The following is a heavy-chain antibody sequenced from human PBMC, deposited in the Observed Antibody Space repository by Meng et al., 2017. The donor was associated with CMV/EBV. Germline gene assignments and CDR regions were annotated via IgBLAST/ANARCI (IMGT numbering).Heavy chain of an antibody. V-gene: IGHV1-46*01. CDR2: INPSGGST. J-gene: IGHJ6*02. CDR3: ARDQGYSSSSPEDHYYGMDV. Sequence: ASVKVSCKASGYTFTSYYMHWVRQAPGQGLGWMGIINPSGGSTSYAQKFQGRVTMTRDTSTSTVYMELSSLRSEDTAVYYCARDQGYSSSSPEDHYYGMDVWGQGTTVTVSS. D-gene: IGHD6-6*01. CDR1: GYTFTSYY.